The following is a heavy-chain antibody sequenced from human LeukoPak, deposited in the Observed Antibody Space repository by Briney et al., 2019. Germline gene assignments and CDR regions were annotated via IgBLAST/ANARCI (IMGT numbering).Heavy chain of an antibody. CDR1: GYTLTELS. J-gene: IGHJ4*02. CDR2: FDPEDGET. Sequence: ASVKVSCKVSGYTLTELSMHWVRQAPGKGLEWMGGFDPEDGETIYAQKFQGRVTMTEDTSTDTAYMDLSSLRSEDTAVNYCATDLRSQGPFDYWGQGTLVTVSS. CDR3: ATDLRSQGPFDY. V-gene: IGHV1-24*01.